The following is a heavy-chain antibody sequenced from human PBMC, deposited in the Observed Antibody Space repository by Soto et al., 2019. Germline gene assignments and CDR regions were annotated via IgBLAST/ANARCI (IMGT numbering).Heavy chain of an antibody. J-gene: IGHJ5*02. V-gene: IGHV4-59*01. D-gene: IGHD3-10*01. CDR1: GASITTYY. CDR3: ARDGDSSGLFDP. Sequence: PSETLSLTCSVSGASITTYYWSWIRQPPGKGLEWIGSISYSGSTKYNPSLESRVMISLDTSKNQFSLRLTSVTAADTALYYCARDGDSSGLFDPWGQGALVTVSS. CDR2: ISYSGST.